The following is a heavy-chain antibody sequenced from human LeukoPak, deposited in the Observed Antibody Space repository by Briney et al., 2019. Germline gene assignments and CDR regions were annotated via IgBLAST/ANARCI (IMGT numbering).Heavy chain of an antibody. CDR1: GGSISGYY. CDR2: IYYSGST. Sequence: PSETLSLTCTVSGGSISGYYCIWIRQPTGKGLEWVGYIYYSGSTSYNTSLRSRVTISVDTSKNQFSLKVSSVTASDTAVYYCARGNPSSGDAFDIWGRGTKVTVSS. D-gene: IGHD6-19*01. J-gene: IGHJ3*02. V-gene: IGHV4-59*08. CDR3: ARGNPSSGDAFDI.